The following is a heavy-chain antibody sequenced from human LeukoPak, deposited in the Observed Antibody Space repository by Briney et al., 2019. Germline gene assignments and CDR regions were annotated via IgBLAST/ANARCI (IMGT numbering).Heavy chain of an antibody. V-gene: IGHV4-34*01. D-gene: IGHD3-10*01. CDR3: VRLPYYGSGSYYYYYYYMDV. Sequence: SETLSLTCAVYGGSFSGYYWSWIRQPPGKGLEWIGEINHSGSTNYNPSLKSRVTISVDTSKNQFSLKLSSVTAADTAVYYCVRLPYYGSGSYYYYYYYMDVWGKGTTVTISS. CDR2: INHSGST. J-gene: IGHJ6*03. CDR1: GGSFSGYY.